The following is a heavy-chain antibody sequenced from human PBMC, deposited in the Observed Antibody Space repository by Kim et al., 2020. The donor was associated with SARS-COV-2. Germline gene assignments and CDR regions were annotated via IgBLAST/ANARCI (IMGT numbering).Heavy chain of an antibody. V-gene: IGHV3-48*03. D-gene: IGHD6-19*01. CDR2: ISSSGNTI. CDR1: GFTFRSYE. CDR3: AREEDSSGYYFDY. Sequence: GALRLSCAASGFTFRSYEMHWVRQAPGKGLEWVSYISSSGNTIYYADSVKGRFTISRDNAKNSLYLQMNSLRAEDTAVYYCAREEDSSGYYFDYWGQG. J-gene: IGHJ4*02.